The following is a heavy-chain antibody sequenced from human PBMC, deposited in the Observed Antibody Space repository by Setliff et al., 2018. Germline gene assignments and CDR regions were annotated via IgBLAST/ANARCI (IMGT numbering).Heavy chain of an antibody. D-gene: IGHD2-2*01. CDR1: GYTFTSYA. CDR3: ARYRVVPAALNWFDP. J-gene: IGHJ5*02. V-gene: IGHV7-4-1*02. CDR2: INTNTGNP. Sequence: ASVKVSCKASGYTFTSYAMNWVRRAPGQGLEWMGWINTNTGNPTYAQGFTGRFVFSLDTSVSTAYLQISSLKAEDTAVYYCARYRVVPAALNWFDPWGQGTLVAVSS.